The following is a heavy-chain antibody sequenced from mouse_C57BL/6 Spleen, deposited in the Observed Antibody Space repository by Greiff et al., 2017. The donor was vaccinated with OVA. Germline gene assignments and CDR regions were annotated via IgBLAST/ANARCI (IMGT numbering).Heavy chain of an antibody. Sequence: EVQLVESGGGLVQPGGSLSLSCAASGFTFTDYYMSWVRQPPGKALEWLGFIRNKANGYTTEYSASVKGRFTISRDNSQSILYLQMNALRAEDSATYYCARRYYDYAMDYWGQGTSVTVSS. CDR2: IRNKANGYTT. D-gene: IGHD1-1*01. CDR3: ARRYYDYAMDY. V-gene: IGHV7-3*01. J-gene: IGHJ4*01. CDR1: GFTFTDYY.